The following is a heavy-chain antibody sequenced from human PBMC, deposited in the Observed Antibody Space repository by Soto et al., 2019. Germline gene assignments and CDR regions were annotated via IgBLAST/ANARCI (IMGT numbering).Heavy chain of an antibody. CDR3: ASGAGGYPVDV. J-gene: IGHJ3*01. CDR1: RFTISDYY. CDR2: SSPSGSQT. V-gene: IGHV3-11*06. Sequence: QVQLVESGGEFVKAGGSLRLSCVASRFTISDYYMNWIRQAPGKGLEWVAYSSPSGSQTDYAASVRGRFTISRDNAKSSIFLQMNSLRGDDTAIYYCASGAGGYPVDVWGQGTMVTVSS. D-gene: IGHD2-2*01.